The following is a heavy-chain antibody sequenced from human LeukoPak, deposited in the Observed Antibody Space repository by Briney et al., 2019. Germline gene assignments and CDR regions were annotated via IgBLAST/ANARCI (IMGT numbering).Heavy chain of an antibody. D-gene: IGHD1-26*01. J-gene: IGHJ4*02. CDR2: IFHSGST. CDR1: GDSISRGYY. CDR3: ARSVGNSGSFQGYNY. V-gene: IGHV4-38-2*02. Sequence: PSETLSLTCTVSGDSISRGYYWAWIRQPPGTGLEWIGSIFHSGSTYYKPSLLSRVTISVDTSKNQFSLKMSSVTAAVTAVYYCARSVGNSGSFQGYNYWGQGILVTVSS.